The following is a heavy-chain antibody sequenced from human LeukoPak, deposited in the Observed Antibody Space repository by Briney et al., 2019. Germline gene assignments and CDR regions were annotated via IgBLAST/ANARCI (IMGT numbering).Heavy chain of an antibody. Sequence: GGSLRLSCAASGFTFSSYSMNWVRQVPGKGLEWVSSISSSSSYIYYADSVKGRFTISRDNAKNSLYPQMNSLRAEDTAVYYCAKGITMVRGPFDYWGQGTLVTVSS. D-gene: IGHD3-10*01. CDR3: AKGITMVRGPFDY. J-gene: IGHJ4*02. V-gene: IGHV3-21*01. CDR2: ISSSSSYI. CDR1: GFTFSSYS.